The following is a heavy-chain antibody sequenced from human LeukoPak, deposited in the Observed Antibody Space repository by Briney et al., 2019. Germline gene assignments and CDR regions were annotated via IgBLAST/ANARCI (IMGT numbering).Heavy chain of an antibody. V-gene: IGHV1-24*01. J-gene: IGHJ4*02. CDR1: GNTLTELS. CDR2: LDPEDGET. CDR3: ARAGSAITTDFDY. D-gene: IGHD3-22*01. Sequence: EASVKVSCKVSGNTLTELSMHWVRQAPGKGLEWMGGLDPEDGETVYAQKFQGRVTMTTDTSTSTAYMELRSLRSDDTAVYYCARAGSAITTDFDYWGQGTLVTVSS.